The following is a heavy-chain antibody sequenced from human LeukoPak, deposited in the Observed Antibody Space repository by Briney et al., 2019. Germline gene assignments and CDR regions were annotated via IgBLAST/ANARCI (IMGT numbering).Heavy chain of an antibody. Sequence: GASVKVSCKASGYTFTSYGISWVRQAPGQGLEWMGWISAYNGNTNYAQKLQGRVTMTTDTSTSTAYMELRSLRSDDTAVYYCARGRGAQDIVVVPAAIRAVGRFDPWGQGTLVTVSS. CDR1: GYTFTSYG. CDR3: ARGRGAQDIVVVPAAIRAVGRFDP. CDR2: ISAYNGNT. V-gene: IGHV1-18*01. J-gene: IGHJ5*02. D-gene: IGHD2-2*02.